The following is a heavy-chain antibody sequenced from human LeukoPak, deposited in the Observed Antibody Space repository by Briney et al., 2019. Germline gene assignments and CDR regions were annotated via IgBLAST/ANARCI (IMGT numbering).Heavy chain of an antibody. J-gene: IGHJ4*02. CDR1: GDSTSYYY. CDR3: ARGSGWLPSN. V-gene: IGHV4-4*07. CDR2: ISTSGST. Sequence: PSETLSLTCFVSGDSTSYYYWSWLRQPPGKGLEWIGLISTSGSTYYNPSLKSRVTMSVDTPNSQFSLNLDSVTAADTAVYYCARGSGWLPSNWGQGTLVTVSS. D-gene: IGHD6-19*01.